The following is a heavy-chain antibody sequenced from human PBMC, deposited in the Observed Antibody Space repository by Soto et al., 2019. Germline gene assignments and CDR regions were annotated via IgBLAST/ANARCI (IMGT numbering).Heavy chain of an antibody. D-gene: IGHD2-2*01. CDR1: GYSFNNYA. Sequence: GASVKVSCKASGYSFNNYAVHWVRQAPGQRLEWMGWVNAGNGNTRYSQNFQGRVTITRDTSARTAYLELSSLRSEDTAVYYCARGHLAVVPVASWYYYMDVWGKGTTVTVSS. J-gene: IGHJ6*03. CDR2: VNAGNGNT. CDR3: ARGHLAVVPVASWYYYMDV. V-gene: IGHV1-3*01.